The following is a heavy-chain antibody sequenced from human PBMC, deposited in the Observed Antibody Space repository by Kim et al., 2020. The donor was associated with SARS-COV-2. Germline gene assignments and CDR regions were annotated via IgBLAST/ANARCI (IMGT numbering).Heavy chain of an antibody. V-gene: IGHV3-23*01. D-gene: IGHD6-13*01. Sequence: GGSLRLSCEASGFTFNNFAMTWVRQAPEKGLEWVSATTGSGGDTYYADSVKGRFTISSDNSKNTLFLQMNGLRAEDTAVYYCAKEAATSYYFDYWGQGTL. J-gene: IGHJ4*02. CDR2: TTGSGGDT. CDR1: GFTFNNFA. CDR3: AKEAATSYYFDY.